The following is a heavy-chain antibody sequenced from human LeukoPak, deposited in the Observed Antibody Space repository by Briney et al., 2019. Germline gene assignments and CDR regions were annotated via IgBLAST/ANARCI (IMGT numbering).Heavy chain of an antibody. CDR2: IHFSGST. J-gene: IGHJ6*03. D-gene: IGHD3-3*01. CDR1: SDSISDDY. Sequence: SETPSLTYPVSSDSISDDYWSWIRQSPGKGLEYIGNIHFSGSTNYNPSLKSRVTISVDTSKNHFSLKLTSLTAADTAVYYCARTRRSGYDATFFYYYMDVWGQGTIVTVSS. CDR3: ARTRRSGYDATFFYYYMDV. V-gene: IGHV4-59*01.